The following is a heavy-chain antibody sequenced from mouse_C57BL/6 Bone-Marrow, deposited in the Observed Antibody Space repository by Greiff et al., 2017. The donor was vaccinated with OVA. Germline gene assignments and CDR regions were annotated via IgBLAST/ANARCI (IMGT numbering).Heavy chain of an antibody. CDR2: ISSGGSYT. V-gene: IGHV5-6*01. CDR3: ARHDYYGSSYGFAY. CDR1: GFTFSSYG. J-gene: IGHJ3*01. D-gene: IGHD1-1*01. Sequence: EVKLQESGGDLVKPGGSLKLSCAASGFTFSSYGMSWVRQTPDKRLEWVATISSGGSYTYYPDSVKGRFTISRDNAKNTLYLQMSSLKSEDTAMYYCARHDYYGSSYGFAYWGQGTLVTVSA.